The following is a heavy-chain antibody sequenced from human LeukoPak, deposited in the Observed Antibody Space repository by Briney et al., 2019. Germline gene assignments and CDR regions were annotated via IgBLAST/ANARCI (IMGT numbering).Heavy chain of an antibody. V-gene: IGHV3-30*02. CDR2: IRNDGSNK. J-gene: IGHJ4*02. Sequence: GGSLRLSCAASGFTIRSYGMHWVRQAPGKGLEWVAFIRNDGSNKYYADSVKGRFTISRDNSKNTLYLQMNSLRAEDTAVYYCAKLLSNSGRFLYWGQGTLVTVSS. CDR1: GFTIRSYG. CDR3: AKLLSNSGRFLY. D-gene: IGHD4-23*01.